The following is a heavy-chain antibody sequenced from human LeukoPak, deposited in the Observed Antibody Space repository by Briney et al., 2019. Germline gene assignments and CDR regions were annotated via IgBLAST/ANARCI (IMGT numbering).Heavy chain of an antibody. Sequence: ETLSLTCAVYGGSFSGYYWSWVRQAPGKGLEWVALIKSKNDGETTHYVAPVKGRFTISRDDSKNTLYLQMNNLKGEDTAVYYCITDVPDSSAYPFDYWGQGTLVTVSS. CDR2: IKSKNDGETT. CDR3: ITDVPDSSAYPFDY. J-gene: IGHJ4*02. D-gene: IGHD3-22*01. CDR1: GGSFSGYY. V-gene: IGHV3-15*01.